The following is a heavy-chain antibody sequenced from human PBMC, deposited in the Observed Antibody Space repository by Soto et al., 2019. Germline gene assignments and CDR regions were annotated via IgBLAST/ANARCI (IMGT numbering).Heavy chain of an antibody. CDR1: GFTVSNNY. D-gene: IGHD3-10*01. V-gene: IGHV3-53*01. CDR3: ATARGGGGY. Sequence: EVQLVESGGGLIQPGGSLRLSCAVSGFTVSNNYMSWVRQAPGKGLEGVSVIYSGGYTAYGDSVKGRFTISRDNSKNTLYLKRNSRGAEDPAVFYWATARGGGGYWGQGTLVTVSS. J-gene: IGHJ4*02. CDR2: IYSGGYT.